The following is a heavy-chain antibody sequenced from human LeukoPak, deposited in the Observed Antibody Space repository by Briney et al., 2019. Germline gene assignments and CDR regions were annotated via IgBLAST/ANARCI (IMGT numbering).Heavy chain of an antibody. CDR2: IYYSGST. Sequence: PSETLSLTCTVSGGSISSYYWSWIRQPPGKGLEWIGYIYYSGSTNYNPSLKSRVTISVDTSKNRFSLKLSSVTAADTAVYYCARGRIAAAEFNWFDPWGQGTLVTVSS. CDR1: GGSISSYY. J-gene: IGHJ5*02. CDR3: ARGRIAAAEFNWFDP. V-gene: IGHV4-59*01. D-gene: IGHD6-13*01.